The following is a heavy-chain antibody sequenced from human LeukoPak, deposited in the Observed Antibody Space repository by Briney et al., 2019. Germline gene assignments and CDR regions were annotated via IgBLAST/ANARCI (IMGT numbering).Heavy chain of an antibody. Sequence: ASVKVSCKASGYTFSRYVVHWVRQAPGQRPEWMGWINAGNGGTKYSQNFQGRVTTTRDRSANTAYMELSSLTSEDTALYYCARDDCGDTCYPGGYWGQGALVTVSS. CDR2: INAGNGGT. CDR3: ARDDCGDTCYPGGY. D-gene: IGHD2-21*01. J-gene: IGHJ4*02. CDR1: GYTFSRYV. V-gene: IGHV1-3*01.